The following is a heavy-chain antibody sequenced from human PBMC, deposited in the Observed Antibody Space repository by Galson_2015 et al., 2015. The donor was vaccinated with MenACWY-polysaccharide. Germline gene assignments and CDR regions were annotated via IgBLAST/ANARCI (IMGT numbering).Heavy chain of an antibody. V-gene: IGHV3-9*01. J-gene: IGHJ4*02. CDR3: AKDKARRNYSGFFDY. CDR2: ISWNGDSI. Sequence: SLRLSCAASGFTFDDYAMHWVRQVPGKGLEWVSGISWNGDSIGYVDAVKGRFTISRDNAKNSLYLQMNSLRTEDTALYYCAKDKARRNYSGFFDYWGQGALVTVSS. CDR1: GFTFDDYA. D-gene: IGHD1-7*01.